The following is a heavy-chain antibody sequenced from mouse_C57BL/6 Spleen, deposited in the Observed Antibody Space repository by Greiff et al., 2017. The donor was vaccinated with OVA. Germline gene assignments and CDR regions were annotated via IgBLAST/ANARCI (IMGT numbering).Heavy chain of an antibody. CDR2: IVPSDSYT. D-gene: IGHD1-1*01. J-gene: IGHJ2*01. CDR1: GYTFTSYW. CDR3: VAHYYGSSYAPFDY. Sequence: VQLQQPGAELVRPGTSVKLSCKASGYTFTSYWMHWVKQRPGQGLEWIGVIVPSDSYTNYNQKFKGKATLTVDTSSSTAYMQLSSLTSEDSAVYCCVAHYYGSSYAPFDYWGQGTTLTVSS. V-gene: IGHV1-59*01.